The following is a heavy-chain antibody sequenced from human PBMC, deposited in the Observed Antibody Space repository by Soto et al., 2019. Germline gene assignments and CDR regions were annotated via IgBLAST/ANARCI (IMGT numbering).Heavy chain of an antibody. CDR1: GGSISSYY. D-gene: IGHD6-19*01. Sequence: QVQLQESGPGLVKPSETLSLTCTVSGGSISSYYWSWIRQPPGKGLEWSGYIYYSGSTNYNPSLKSRVTLSVDTSKNQCSLKLSSVTAADTAVYYCARDPRSGWYYFDYWGQGTLVTVSS. J-gene: IGHJ4*02. CDR3: ARDPRSGWYYFDY. CDR2: IYYSGST. V-gene: IGHV4-59*01.